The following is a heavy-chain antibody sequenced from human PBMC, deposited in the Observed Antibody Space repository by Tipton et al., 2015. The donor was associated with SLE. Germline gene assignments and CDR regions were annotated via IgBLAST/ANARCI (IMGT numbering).Heavy chain of an antibody. J-gene: IGHJ5*02. CDR2: IYHSGST. V-gene: IGHV4-38-2*02. CDR1: GYSISSGFY. D-gene: IGHD1-26*01. CDR3: ARDLQWEMAVDP. Sequence: TLSLTCAVSGYSISSGFYWGWIRQPPGKGLEWIGNIYHSGSTYYNPSLRSRVTVSVDTSKNQFSLNLSSVTAADTAVYYCARDLQWEMAVDPWGQGTLVTVSS.